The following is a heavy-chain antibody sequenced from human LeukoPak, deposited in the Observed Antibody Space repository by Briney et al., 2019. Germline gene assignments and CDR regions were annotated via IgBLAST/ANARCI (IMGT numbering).Heavy chain of an antibody. CDR1: GFTFSSYS. J-gene: IGHJ4*02. D-gene: IGHD4-11*01. V-gene: IGHV3-48*01. CDR2: ISSSSTI. CDR3: ARDRDSNYGFSDY. Sequence: GGSLRLSCAASGFTFSSYSMNWVRQAPGKGLEWVSYISSSSTIYYADSVKGRFTISRDNAKNSLYLQMNSLRAEDTAVYYCARDRDSNYGFSDYWGQGTLVTVSS.